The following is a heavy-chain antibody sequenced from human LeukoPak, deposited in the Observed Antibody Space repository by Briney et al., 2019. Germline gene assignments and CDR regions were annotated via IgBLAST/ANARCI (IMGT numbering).Heavy chain of an antibody. CDR3: AGRRGFRGPFDY. CDR1: GDSVSSNTST. CDR2: AYYRSKWYF. D-gene: IGHD1-1*01. Sequence: SQTLSLTCAISGDSVSSNTSTWTWVRQSPSRGLEWLGRAYYRSKWYFGYAVSVESRITINPDPSKNQFSLQLISVTPEDTAVYYCAGRRGFRGPFDYWGQGTLVTVSS. V-gene: IGHV6-1*01. J-gene: IGHJ4*02.